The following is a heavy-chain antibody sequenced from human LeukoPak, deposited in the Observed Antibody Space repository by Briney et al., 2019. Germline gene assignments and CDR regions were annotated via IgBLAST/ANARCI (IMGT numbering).Heavy chain of an antibody. J-gene: IGHJ4*02. CDR1: GFTFSSYE. CDR2: ISSSSSYI. CDR3: ARDILAGETNCGGDCYSGY. V-gene: IGHV3-21*01. Sequence: PGGSLRLSCAGSGFTFSSYEMNWVRQAPGKGLEWVSSISSSSSYIYYADSVKGRFTISRDNAKNSLYLQMNSLRAEDTAVYYCARDILAGETNCGGDCYSGYWGQGTLVTVSS. D-gene: IGHD2-21*02.